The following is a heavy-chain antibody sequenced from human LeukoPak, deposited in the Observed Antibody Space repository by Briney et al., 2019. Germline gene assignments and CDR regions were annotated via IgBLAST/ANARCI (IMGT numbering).Heavy chain of an antibody. V-gene: IGHV3-23*01. CDR2: VSGSDDAT. Sequence: GGSLRLSCATSGFTFGSYALSWVRQAPGKGLEWVPTVSGSDDATYYADSVKGRFAISRDDSKNTLHLQMDSLRAEDTALYYCAKGNTGSAYSAVDHWGQGTLVTVSS. CDR3: AKGNTGSAYSAVDH. D-gene: IGHD2-15*01. J-gene: IGHJ4*02. CDR1: GFTFGSYA.